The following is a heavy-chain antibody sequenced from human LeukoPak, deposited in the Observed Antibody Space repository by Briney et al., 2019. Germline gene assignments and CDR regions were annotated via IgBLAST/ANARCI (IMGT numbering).Heavy chain of an antibody. CDR1: GFTFSSYA. Sequence: PGGSLRLSCAASGFTFSSYAMHWVRQAPGKGLEYVSAISTSGGSTYYADSVKGRYTISRDNSKNTVYLQMSSLRAEDTAVYYCVKDLGYGDGLWASPFDYWGQGTLVTVSS. J-gene: IGHJ4*02. CDR3: VKDLGYGDGLWASPFDY. D-gene: IGHD4-17*01. V-gene: IGHV3-64D*06. CDR2: ISTSGGST.